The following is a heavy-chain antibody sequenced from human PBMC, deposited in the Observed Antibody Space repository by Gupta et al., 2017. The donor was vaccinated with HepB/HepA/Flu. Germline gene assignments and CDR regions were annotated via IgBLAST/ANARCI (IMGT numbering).Heavy chain of an antibody. CDR3: ARGGVSVPGVVYN. J-gene: IGHJ4*02. D-gene: IGHD6-19*01. V-gene: IGHV3-74*02. CDR1: GFTFRVHW. Sequence: EVQLVESGGGLVQPGGSLRLSCSTSGFTFRVHWMHWVRQGPGKGLVWVSFMNRNGSRSDYAESVKGRFTISRDNAKNKLYLQMDNRRDEDSAVYYCARGGVSVPGVVYNWGRGTRVTVSS. CDR2: MNRNGSRS.